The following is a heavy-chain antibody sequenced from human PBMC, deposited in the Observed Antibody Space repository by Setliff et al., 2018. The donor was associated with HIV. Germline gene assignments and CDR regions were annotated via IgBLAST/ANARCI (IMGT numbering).Heavy chain of an antibody. Sequence: LRLSCAASGFTFSSYSMNWVRQAPGKGLEWVSSISSSSSYIYYADAVKGRFTISRDNAKNSLYLQMNSLRAEDPAVYYCARVGVVTAPGGYYYMDVWGKGTTVTVSS. CDR3: ARVGVVTAPGGYYYMDV. V-gene: IGHV3-21*01. CDR2: ISSSSSYI. D-gene: IGHD2-21*02. J-gene: IGHJ6*03. CDR1: GFTFSSYS.